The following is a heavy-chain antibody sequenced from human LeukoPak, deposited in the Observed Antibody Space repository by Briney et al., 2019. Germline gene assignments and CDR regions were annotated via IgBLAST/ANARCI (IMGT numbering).Heavy chain of an antibody. D-gene: IGHD3-22*01. V-gene: IGHV3-23*01. CDR2: ISGSGGNT. J-gene: IGHJ4*02. CDR1: GFTFSSHG. Sequence: PGGSLRLSCAASGFTFSSHGMNWVRQAPGKGLEWVSGISGSGGNTYYADSVKGRFTISRDNSKNTLYLQMNSLRAEDTAVYYCARDSHYDTYWGQGTLVTVSS. CDR3: ARDSHYDTY.